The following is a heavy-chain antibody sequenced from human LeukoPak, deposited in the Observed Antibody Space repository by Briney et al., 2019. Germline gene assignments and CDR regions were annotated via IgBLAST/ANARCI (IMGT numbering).Heavy chain of an antibody. CDR2: IRNKNQGLTT. J-gene: IGHJ1*01. V-gene: IGHV3-72*01. D-gene: IGHD3-22*01. Sequence: GGSLSLSCASSEFDFSEHEMGWVRQTPRKGLEWLARIRNKNQGLTTEYAASVRGKFAISRDDSSNSLQLQMNRLETEDTSVYYCGQRSQGYFQKWGQSTLVTVSS. CDR3: GQRSQGYFQK. CDR1: EFDFSEHE.